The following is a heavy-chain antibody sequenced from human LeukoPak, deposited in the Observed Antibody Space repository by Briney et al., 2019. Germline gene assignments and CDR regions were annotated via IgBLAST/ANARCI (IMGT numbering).Heavy chain of an antibody. V-gene: IGHV3-33*01. Sequence: GGSLRLSCAASGFTFSSYGMHWVRQAPGKGLEWVAVIWYDGSNKYYADSVKGRFTISRDNSKNTLYLQMNSLRAEDTAVYYCARGAGCVVVPAAYFDYWGQGTLVTVSS. D-gene: IGHD2-2*01. CDR2: IWYDGSNK. CDR3: ARGAGCVVVPAAYFDY. J-gene: IGHJ4*02. CDR1: GFTFSSYG.